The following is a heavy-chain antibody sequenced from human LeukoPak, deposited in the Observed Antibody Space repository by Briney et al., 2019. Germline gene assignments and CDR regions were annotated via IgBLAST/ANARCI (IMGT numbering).Heavy chain of an antibody. Sequence: SSETLSLTCTVSGGSISGYYWSWIRQPPGKGLEWIGYIYYSGTTNNNPSLKSRVTISVDTSKNQFSLKLSSVTAADTAVYYCARVSRGWNYVDYWGQGTLVTVSS. J-gene: IGHJ4*02. D-gene: IGHD6-19*01. CDR1: GGSISGYY. CDR2: IYYSGTT. CDR3: ARVSRGWNYVDY. V-gene: IGHV4-59*12.